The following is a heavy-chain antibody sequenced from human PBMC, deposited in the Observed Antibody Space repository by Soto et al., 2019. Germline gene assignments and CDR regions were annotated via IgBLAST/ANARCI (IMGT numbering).Heavy chain of an antibody. Sequence: VQLVQSGAEVKKPGASVKVSCKASGGTFSSYAISWVRHAPGQGLEWMGGIIPSFGTANYAQKFQGRVTITADESTSTAYMELSSLRSEDTAVYSCARTTVGDYGDYGAKVLDYWGQGTLVTVSS. V-gene: IGHV1-69*01. J-gene: IGHJ4*02. CDR3: ARTTVGDYGDYGAKVLDY. D-gene: IGHD4-17*01. CDR1: GGTFSSYA. CDR2: IIPSFGTA.